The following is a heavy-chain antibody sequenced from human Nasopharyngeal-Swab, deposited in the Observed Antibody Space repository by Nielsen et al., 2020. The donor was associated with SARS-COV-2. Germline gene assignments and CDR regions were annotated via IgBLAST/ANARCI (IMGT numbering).Heavy chain of an antibody. J-gene: IGHJ5*02. CDR2: IWYDGSNK. CDR3: ARSKLATAARPGWFDP. Sequence: VRQAPGKGLEWVAVIWYDGSNKYYADSVKGRFTISRDNSKNTLYLQMNSLRAEDTAAYYCARSKLATAARPGWFDPWGQGTLVTVSS. V-gene: IGHV3-33*01. D-gene: IGHD6-6*01.